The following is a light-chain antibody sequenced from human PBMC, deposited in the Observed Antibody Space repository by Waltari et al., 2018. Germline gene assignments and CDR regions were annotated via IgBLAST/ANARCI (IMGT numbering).Light chain of an antibody. Sequence: DIVMTQSPDSLAVSLGERATINCTSSHSVLYSSNNKNYLAWFQQKPGQPPRLLIYWASTPESGVPDRFSGSGSGADFTLTVSSLLSEDFGVYYCQQYIDWPQYTFGQGTKLEIK. CDR2: WAS. V-gene: IGKV4-1*01. CDR1: HSVLYSSNNKNY. CDR3: QQYIDWPQYT. J-gene: IGKJ2*01.